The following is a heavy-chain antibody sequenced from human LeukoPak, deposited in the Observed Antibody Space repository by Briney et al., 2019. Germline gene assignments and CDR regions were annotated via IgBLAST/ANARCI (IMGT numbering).Heavy chain of an antibody. CDR3: AKGLTGSSGWYASLVY. V-gene: IGHV3-30*02. CDR1: GFTFSSYG. J-gene: IGHJ4*02. Sequence: GGSLRLSCAASGFTFSSYGMHWVRQAPGKGLEWVAVIRYDGSNKYYADSVKGRFTISRDNSKNTLYLQMNSLRAEDTAVYYCAKGLTGSSGWYASLVYWGQGTLVTVSS. D-gene: IGHD6-19*01. CDR2: IRYDGSNK.